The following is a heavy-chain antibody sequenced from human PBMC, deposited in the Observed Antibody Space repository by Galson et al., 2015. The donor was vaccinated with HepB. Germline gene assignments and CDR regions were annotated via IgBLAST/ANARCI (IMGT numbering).Heavy chain of an antibody. CDR3: ARAAPLYYYDSSGYGIDAFDI. V-gene: IGHV3-21*01. CDR2: ISGSSRLI. D-gene: IGHD3-22*01. CDR1: GFTFSNYG. Sequence: SLRLSCAASGFTFSNYGMNWVRQAPGKGLEWVSSISGSSRLIYYADSVEGRFTISRDNAENSLYLQMNSLTAEDTAVYYCARAAPLYYYDSSGYGIDAFDIWGQGTMVTVSS. J-gene: IGHJ3*02.